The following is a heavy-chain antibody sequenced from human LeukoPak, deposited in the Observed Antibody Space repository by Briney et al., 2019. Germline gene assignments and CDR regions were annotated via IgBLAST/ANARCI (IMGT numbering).Heavy chain of an antibody. J-gene: IGHJ5*02. V-gene: IGHV4-59*01. CDR3: ARAAPWFDP. CDR1: GGSISSYY. Sequence: PSETLSLTCTVSGGSISSYYWSWIRQPPGKGLEWIGYIYYSGSTNHNPSLKSRVNISVATSKNQFSLKLSSLTAADTAVYYCARAAPWFDPWGQGTLVTVSS. CDR2: IYYSGST.